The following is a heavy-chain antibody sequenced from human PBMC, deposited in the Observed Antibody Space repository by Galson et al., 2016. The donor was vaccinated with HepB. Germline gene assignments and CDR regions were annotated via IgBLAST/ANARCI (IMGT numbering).Heavy chain of an antibody. CDR2: ISPDTGGA. Sequence: SVKVSCKASGFMFTDYYIHWVRQAPGQGLEWIGWISPDTGGANFAQRFKDRVIMTRDTSISSVYMELTRLESDDTAFYYGARDKGRGGASFDYWGQGALVAVSS. CDR3: ARDKGRGGASFDY. V-gene: IGHV1-2*02. D-gene: IGHD1-26*01. J-gene: IGHJ4*02. CDR1: GFMFTDYY.